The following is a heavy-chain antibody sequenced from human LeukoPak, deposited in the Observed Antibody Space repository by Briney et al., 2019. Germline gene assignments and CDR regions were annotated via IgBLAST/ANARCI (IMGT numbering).Heavy chain of an antibody. V-gene: IGHV2-26*01. Sequence: ETLSLTCTVSGGSISSYYWSWIRQPPGKGLEWLAHIFSNDEKSYSTSLKSRLTISKDTSKSQVVLTMTNMDPVDTATYYCARIGPYRNSKVDAFDIWGQGTMVTVSS. CDR1: GGSISSYYW. J-gene: IGHJ3*02. D-gene: IGHD1-26*01. CDR3: ARIGPYRNSKVDAFDI. CDR2: IFSNDEK.